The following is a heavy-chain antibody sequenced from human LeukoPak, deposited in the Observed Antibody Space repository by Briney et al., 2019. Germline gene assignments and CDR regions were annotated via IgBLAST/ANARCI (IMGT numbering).Heavy chain of an antibody. Sequence: PGGSLRLSCAASGFTFSSYAMSWVRQAPRKGLEWVSGISGSGGTTYYAGSVKGRFTISRDNSKNTLYLQMSSLRAEDTAIYYCAKSPIVAAGTSMDFDYWGQGTLVTVSS. CDR1: GFTFSSYA. CDR2: ISGSGGTT. J-gene: IGHJ4*02. V-gene: IGHV3-23*01. D-gene: IGHD6-13*01. CDR3: AKSPIVAAGTSMDFDY.